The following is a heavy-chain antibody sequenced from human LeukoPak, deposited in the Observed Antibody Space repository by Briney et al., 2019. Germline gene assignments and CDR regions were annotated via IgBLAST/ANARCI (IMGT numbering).Heavy chain of an antibody. D-gene: IGHD5-18*01. J-gene: IGHJ5*02. Sequence: SETLSLTCTVSGGSISSHYWSWIRQPPGKGLEWIGYINYSGSTNYNPSLKSRVTISVDTSKNQFSLKLSSVTAADTAVYYCASIGYSYGPWWFDPWGQGTLVTVSS. CDR2: INYSGST. V-gene: IGHV4-59*11. CDR3: ASIGYSYGPWWFDP. CDR1: GGSISSHY.